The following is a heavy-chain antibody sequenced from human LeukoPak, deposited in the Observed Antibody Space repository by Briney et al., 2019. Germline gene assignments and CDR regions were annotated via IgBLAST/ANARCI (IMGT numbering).Heavy chain of an antibody. CDR2: IIPIFGTG. D-gene: IGHD5-24*01. Sequence: SVTVSCKASGYTFTIYGISWVRQAPGQGLEWMGGIIPIFGTGNSAQKFQGRVTITADESTSTAYMELSSLRSEDTAVYFCARVRDGYNLLDAYDIWGQGTMVTVSS. V-gene: IGHV1-69*13. CDR1: GYTFTIYG. CDR3: ARVRDGYNLLDAYDI. J-gene: IGHJ3*02.